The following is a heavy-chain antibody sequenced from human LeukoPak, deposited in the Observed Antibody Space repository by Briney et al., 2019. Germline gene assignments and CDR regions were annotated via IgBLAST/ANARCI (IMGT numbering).Heavy chain of an antibody. V-gene: IGHV3-21*06. CDR2: ISPDGGTT. D-gene: IGHD3-10*01. CDR1: GFTFSSIS. CDR3: TRDLPVPSLFRGIIIYGLIDY. Sequence: GGSLRLSCEASGFTFSSISMNWVRQAPGKGLEWVSSISPDGGTTYNADSVKGRFSTSRDNAKSSLYLQMNSLRAEDTAVYYCTRDLPVPSLFRGIIIYGLIDYCGQGTLVTVSS. J-gene: IGHJ4*02.